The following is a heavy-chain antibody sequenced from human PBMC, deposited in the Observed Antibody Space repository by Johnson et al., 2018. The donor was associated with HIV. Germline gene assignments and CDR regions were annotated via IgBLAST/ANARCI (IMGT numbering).Heavy chain of an antibody. CDR2: ISSSGSTI. D-gene: IGHD2-21*02. CDR1: GFTFSDYY. J-gene: IGHJ3*02. Sequence: QVQVVESGGGLVKPGGSLRLSCAASGFTFSDYYMSWIRQAPGKGLEWVSYISSSGSTIYYADSVKGRFTISRDNAKNSLYLQMNSLRAEDTAVYYCARDRHCGGDCYTDDAFDIWGQGTMVTVSS. V-gene: IGHV3-11*04. CDR3: ARDRHCGGDCYTDDAFDI.